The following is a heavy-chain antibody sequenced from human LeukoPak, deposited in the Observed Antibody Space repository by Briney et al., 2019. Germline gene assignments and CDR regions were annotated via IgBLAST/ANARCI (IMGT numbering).Heavy chain of an antibody. CDR2: IYYSGST. D-gene: IGHD4-23*01. V-gene: IGHV4-39*01. Sequence: PSETLSLTCTVSGGSISSSSYYWGWIRQPPGKGLEWIGSIYYSGSTYYNPSLKSRVTISVDTSKNQFSLKLSSVTAADTAVYYCARGASLRWQIVGSVNYFDYWGQGTLVTVSS. J-gene: IGHJ4*02. CDR1: GGSISSSSYY. CDR3: ARGASLRWQIVGSVNYFDY.